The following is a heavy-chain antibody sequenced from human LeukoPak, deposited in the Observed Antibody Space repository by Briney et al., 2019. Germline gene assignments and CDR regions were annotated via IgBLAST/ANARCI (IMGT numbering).Heavy chain of an antibody. V-gene: IGHV3-21*06. CDR2: ISSSSSYI. D-gene: IGHD6-13*01. J-gene: IGHJ4*02. CDR3: ARDLGRGPDAAAGFNDY. Sequence: GGSLRLSCAASGFTFSSYSMNWVRRAPGKGLEWVSSISSSSSYIYYADSVKGRFTISRDNAKNSLYLQMNSLRAEDTAVYYCARDLGRGPDAAAGFNDYWGQGTLVTVSS. CDR1: GFTFSSYS.